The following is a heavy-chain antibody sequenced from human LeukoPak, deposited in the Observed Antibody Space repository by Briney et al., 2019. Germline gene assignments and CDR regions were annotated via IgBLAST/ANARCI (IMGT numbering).Heavy chain of an antibody. Sequence: PSQTLSLTCTVSGGSISSGDYYWSWIRQPPGKGLEWIGYIYYSGSTYYNPSLKSRVTISVDTSKNQFSLKLSSVIAADTAVYYCARLVVVTARGAFNIWGQGTVVTVSS. V-gene: IGHV4-30-4*01. J-gene: IGHJ3*02. CDR3: ARLVVVTARGAFNI. D-gene: IGHD2-21*02. CDR2: IYYSGST. CDR1: GGSISSGDYY.